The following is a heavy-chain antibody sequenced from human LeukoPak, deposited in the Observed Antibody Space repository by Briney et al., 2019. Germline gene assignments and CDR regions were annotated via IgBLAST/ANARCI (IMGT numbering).Heavy chain of an antibody. J-gene: IGHJ5*02. V-gene: IGHV1-69*04. CDR3: ASQANWFDP. CDR2: IIPILGIA. CDR1: GGTFSSYA. Sequence: SVKASCKASGGTFSSYAISWVRQAPGQGLEWMGRIIPILGIANYAQKFQGRVTITADKSTSTAYMELSSLRSEDTAVYYCASQANWFDPWGQGTLVTVSS.